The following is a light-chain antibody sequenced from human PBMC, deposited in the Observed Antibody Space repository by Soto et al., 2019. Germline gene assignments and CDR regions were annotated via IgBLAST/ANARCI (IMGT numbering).Light chain of an antibody. Sequence: DIVMTQSPDSLAVSLGERATINCKSSQSVLKSSNNKNHLAWYQQKPGQPPKLLIYWASTRESGVPDRFSGSGSGTDFTLTISSLQAEDVAVYYCQQYYTTPRTFGGGTKVEI. CDR1: QSVLKSSNNKNH. CDR3: QQYYTTPRT. J-gene: IGKJ4*01. V-gene: IGKV4-1*01. CDR2: WAS.